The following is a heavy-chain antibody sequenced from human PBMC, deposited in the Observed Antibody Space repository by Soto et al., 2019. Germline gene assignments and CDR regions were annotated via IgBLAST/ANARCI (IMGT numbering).Heavy chain of an antibody. J-gene: IGHJ6*02. CDR1: GGTFSSYA. CDR2: IIPIFGTA. Sequence: ASVKVSCKASGGTFSSYAISWVRQAPGQGLEWMGGIIPIFGTANYAQKFQGRVTITADESTSTAYMELSSLRAEDTAVYYCARDNFRPAVRGAYYYYGMDVWGQGTTVTVSS. CDR3: ARDNFRPAVRGAYYYYGMDV. D-gene: IGHD3-10*01. V-gene: IGHV1-69*13.